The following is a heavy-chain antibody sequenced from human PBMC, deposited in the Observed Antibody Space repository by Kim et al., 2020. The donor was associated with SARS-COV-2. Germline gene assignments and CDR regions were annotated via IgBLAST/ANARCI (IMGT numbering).Heavy chain of an antibody. J-gene: IGHJ6*02. CDR2: ISWNSGSI. V-gene: IGHV3-9*01. CDR3: AKDMRSWGMDTAMGLDV. Sequence: GGSLRLSCAASGFTFGDYAMHWVRQAPGKGLEWVSGISWNSGSIGYADSVKGRFTISRDNAKNSLYLQMNSLRAEDTALYYCAKDMRSWGMDTAMGLDVWGQGTTVTVSS. D-gene: IGHD5-18*01. CDR1: GFTFGDYA.